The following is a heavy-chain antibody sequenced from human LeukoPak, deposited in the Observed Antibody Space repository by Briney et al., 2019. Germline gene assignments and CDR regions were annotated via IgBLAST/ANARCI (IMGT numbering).Heavy chain of an antibody. Sequence: QPGGSLRLSCAASGFTFSSYSMNWVRQAPGKGLEWVSYISSSSSTIYYADSVKGRFTISRDNAKNSLYLQMNSLRAEDTAVYYCARGVYDSSGYYHYWGQGTLVTVSS. V-gene: IGHV3-48*04. CDR1: GFTFSSYS. J-gene: IGHJ4*02. CDR2: ISSSSSTI. D-gene: IGHD3-22*01. CDR3: ARGVYDSSGYYHY.